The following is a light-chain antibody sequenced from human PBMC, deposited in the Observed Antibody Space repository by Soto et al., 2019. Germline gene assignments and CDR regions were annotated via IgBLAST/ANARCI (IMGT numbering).Light chain of an antibody. J-gene: IGKJ3*01. CDR1: QSVSSSY. CDR3: QQDCISPFT. V-gene: IGKV3-20*01. CDR2: GAS. Sequence: EIVLTQSPGTLSLSPGERATLSCRASQSVSSSYLAWYQQKPGQAPRLLIYGASSRATGIPDRFSGSGSGTDFTLTISSLEPEDFAVYYCQQDCISPFTFVPGTKVDIK.